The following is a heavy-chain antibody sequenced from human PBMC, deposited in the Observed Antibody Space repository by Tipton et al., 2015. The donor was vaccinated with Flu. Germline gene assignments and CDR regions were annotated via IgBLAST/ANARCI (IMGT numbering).Heavy chain of an antibody. CDR3: ARDDGCSGGSCYFWFDP. D-gene: IGHD2-15*01. Sequence: SLRLSCAASGFTFSSYSMNWVRQAPGKGLEWVSSISSSSSYIYYADSVKGRFTISRDNAKNSLYLQMNSLRAEDTAVYYCARDDGCSGGSCYFWFDPWGQGTLVTVSS. CDR1: GFTFSSYS. CDR2: ISSSSSYI. V-gene: IGHV3-21*01. J-gene: IGHJ5*02.